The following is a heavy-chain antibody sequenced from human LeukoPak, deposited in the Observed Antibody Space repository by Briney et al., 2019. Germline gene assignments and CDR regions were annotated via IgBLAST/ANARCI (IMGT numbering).Heavy chain of an antibody. CDR3: AKEGGSTSYLYYYYYGMDV. V-gene: IGHV3-7*01. J-gene: IGHJ6*02. CDR2: IKQDGSEK. D-gene: IGHD2-2*01. CDR1: GLFFSSYW. Sequence: HPGGSLRLSCAAAGLFFSSYWMSWVRQAAGKGLEWVAYIKQDGSEKYYVDSVKGRFTISRDNAKNSLYLQMNSLRAEDTAVYYCAKEGGSTSYLYYYYYGMDVWGQGTTVTVSS.